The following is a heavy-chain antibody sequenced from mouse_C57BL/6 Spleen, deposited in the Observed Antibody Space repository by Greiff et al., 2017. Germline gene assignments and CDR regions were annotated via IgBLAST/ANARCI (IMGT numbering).Heavy chain of an antibody. CDR2: IFPGSGST. CDR1: GYTFTDYY. J-gene: IGHJ1*03. V-gene: IGHV1-75*01. D-gene: IGHD1-1*01. CDR3: ARSYYGSRHWYFDV. Sequence: VQLQESGPELVKPGASVKISCKASGYTFTDYYTNWVKQRPGQGLEWIGWIFPGSGSTYYNEKFKGKATLTVDKSSSTAYMLLSSLTSEDSAVYFCARSYYGSRHWYFDVWGTGTTVTVSS.